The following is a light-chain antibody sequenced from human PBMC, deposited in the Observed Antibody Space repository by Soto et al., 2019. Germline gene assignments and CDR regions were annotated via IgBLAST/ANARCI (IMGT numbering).Light chain of an antibody. V-gene: IGKV1-5*03. CDR3: QHYNSYSEA. J-gene: IGKJ1*01. CDR2: KAS. CDR1: QSISSW. Sequence: EIPVTQVPFNRSTDGREGDASTSRASQSISSWLAWYQQKPGKAPKLLIYKASSLESGVPSRFSGSGSGTEFTLTISSLQPDDFATYYCQHYNSYSEAFGQGTKVDIK.